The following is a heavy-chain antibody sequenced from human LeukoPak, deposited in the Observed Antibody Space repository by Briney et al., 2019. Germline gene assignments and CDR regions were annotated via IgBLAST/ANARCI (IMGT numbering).Heavy chain of an antibody. J-gene: IGHJ4*02. CDR2: ISSSSSYI. CDR3: ARDSDYGDYFDY. CDR1: GFTFSSYS. D-gene: IGHD4-17*01. Sequence: GGSLRLSCAASGFTFSSYSMNWVRQAPGKGLEWVSSISSSSSYIYYADSVKGRFTISRDNAKNSLYLQMNSLRAEDTAVYYCARDSDYGDYFDYWGQGTLVTVSS. V-gene: IGHV3-21*01.